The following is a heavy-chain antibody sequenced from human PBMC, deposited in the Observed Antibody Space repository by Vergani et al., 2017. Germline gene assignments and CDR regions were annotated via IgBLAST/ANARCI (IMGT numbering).Heavy chain of an antibody. CDR2: IYSTGST. Sequence: QVQLQESGPGLVKPSQTLSLTCSVSGDSISSGVYYWNWIRQHPGKGLERIGYIYSTGSTHHNPSLRRRINMSVDTSKNQFSLKLNSVTAADTAMYYWAEIGGYDEGDAFRIGYFDSWGPGILVTVSS. CDR1: GDSISSGVYY. D-gene: IGHD3-16*01. J-gene: IGHJ4*02. V-gene: IGHV4-31*03. CDR3: AEIGGYDEGDAFRIGYFDS.